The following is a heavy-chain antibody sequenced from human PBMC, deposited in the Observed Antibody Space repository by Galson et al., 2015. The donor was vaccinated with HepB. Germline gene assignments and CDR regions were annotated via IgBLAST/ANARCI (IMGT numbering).Heavy chain of an antibody. V-gene: IGHV1-46*01. CDR1: GYTFTSHD. Sequence: SVKVSCKASGYTFTSHDVHWVRQAPGQGLEWMGRINPSSGASNYAHNFQGRVTMTRDTSTTTVYMQLSSLSSDDTAVYYCARGGSDRYGEHYYYAMDVWGQATTVTVSS. J-gene: IGHJ6*02. CDR3: ARGGSDRYGEHYYYAMDV. CDR2: INPSSGAS. D-gene: IGHD5-18*01.